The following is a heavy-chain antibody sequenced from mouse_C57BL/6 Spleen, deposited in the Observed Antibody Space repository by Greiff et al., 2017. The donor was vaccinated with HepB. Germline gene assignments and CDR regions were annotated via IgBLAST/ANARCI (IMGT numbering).Heavy chain of an antibody. V-gene: IGHV5-4*03. D-gene: IGHD1-1*01. CDR1: GFTFSSYA. CDR3: ARGYYYCGSYEAWFAY. Sequence: EVKLVESGGGLVKPGGSLKLSCAASGFTFSSYAMSWVRQTPEKRLEWVATISDGGSYTYYPDNVKGRFTISRDNAKNNLYLQMSHLKSEDTAMYYCARGYYYCGSYEAWFAYWGQGTLVTVSA. J-gene: IGHJ3*01. CDR2: ISDGGSYT.